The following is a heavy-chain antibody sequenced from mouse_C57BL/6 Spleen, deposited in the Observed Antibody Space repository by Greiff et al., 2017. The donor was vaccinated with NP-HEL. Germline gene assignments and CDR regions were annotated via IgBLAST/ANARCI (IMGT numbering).Heavy chain of an antibody. CDR2: IYPSDSET. D-gene: IGHD1-1*01. J-gene: IGHJ3*01. V-gene: IGHV1-61*01. CDR1: GYTFTSYW. Sequence: VQLQQPGAELVRPGSSVKLSCKASGYTFTSYWMDWVKQRPGQGLEWIGNIYPSDSETHYNQKFKDKATLTVDKSSSTAYMQLSSLTSEDAAVYYCARGLYGSGYVGFAYWGQGTLVTVSA. CDR3: ARGLYGSGYVGFAY.